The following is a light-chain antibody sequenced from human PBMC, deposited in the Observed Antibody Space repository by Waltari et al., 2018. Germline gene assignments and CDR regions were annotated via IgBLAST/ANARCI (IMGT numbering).Light chain of an antibody. V-gene: IGLV3-21*03. Sequence: SYVLTQPPSVSVAPGKTARIACGLTDIGGRTVNWYQQKPGQAPVRVVYGDTDRPSGIPERFFGSTSGNSATLTISRVEAGDEADYYCQVWVSRTDHYVFGTGTKVTVL. CDR3: QVWVSRTDHYV. CDR1: DIGGRT. CDR2: GDT. J-gene: IGLJ1*01.